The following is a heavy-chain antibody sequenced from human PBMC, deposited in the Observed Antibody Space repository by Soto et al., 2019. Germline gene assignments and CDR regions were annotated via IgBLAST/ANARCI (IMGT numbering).Heavy chain of an antibody. J-gene: IGHJ4*02. Sequence: SETLSLTCTVSGGSISSGDYYWSWIRQPPGKGLEWIGYIYYSGSIYYNPSLKSRVTISVDTSKNQFSLKLSSVTAADTAVYYCARGRFTAALDYWGQGTLVTVSS. CDR1: GGSISSGDYY. V-gene: IGHV4-30-4*01. CDR3: ARGRFTAALDY. CDR2: IYYSGSI. D-gene: IGHD5-18*01.